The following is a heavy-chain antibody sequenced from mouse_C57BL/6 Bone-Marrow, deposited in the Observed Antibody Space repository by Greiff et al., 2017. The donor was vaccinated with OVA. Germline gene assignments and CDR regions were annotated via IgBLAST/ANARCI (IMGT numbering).Heavy chain of an antibody. J-gene: IGHJ4*01. D-gene: IGHD2-13*01. Sequence: QVQLQQPGAELVMPGASVKLSCKASGYTFTSYWMHWVKQRPGQGLEWIGEIDPSDSYTNYNQKFKGKSTLTVDKSSSTAYMQLSSLTSADSAVYYCARCYYGAYYAMDYWGQGTSVTVSS. CDR3: ARCYYGAYYAMDY. CDR1: GYTFTSYW. V-gene: IGHV1-69*01. CDR2: IDPSDSYT.